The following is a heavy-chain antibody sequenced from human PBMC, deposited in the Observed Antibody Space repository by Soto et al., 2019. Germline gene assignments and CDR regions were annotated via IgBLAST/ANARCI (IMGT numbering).Heavy chain of an antibody. D-gene: IGHD6-19*01. CDR3: ARGGSGGDYYYYGMDV. CDR1: GGSISSYY. CDR2: IYYSGST. V-gene: IGHV4-59*01. J-gene: IGHJ6*02. Sequence: SETLSLTCTVFGGSISSYYWSWIRQPPGKGLEWIGYIYYSGSTNYNPSLKSRVTISVDTSKNQFSLKLSSVTAADTAVYYCARGGSGGDYYYYGMDVWGQGTTVTVS.